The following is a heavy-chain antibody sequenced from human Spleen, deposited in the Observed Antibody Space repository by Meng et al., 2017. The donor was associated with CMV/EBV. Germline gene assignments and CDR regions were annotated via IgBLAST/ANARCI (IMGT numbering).Heavy chain of an antibody. J-gene: IGHJ6*02. D-gene: IGHD2-2*01. CDR1: GFTFSPYN. CDR3: ARDRTGSCSISCPTEYYYYGMDV. V-gene: IGHV3-21*01. Sequence: GESLKISCAASGFTFSPYNMNWVRQAPGKGLEWVSFISSSSNYLYYADSVKGRFTISRDNSKNTLYLQVNSLRAEDTAMYYCARDRTGSCSISCPTEYYYYGMDVWGQGTTVTVSS. CDR2: ISSSSNYL.